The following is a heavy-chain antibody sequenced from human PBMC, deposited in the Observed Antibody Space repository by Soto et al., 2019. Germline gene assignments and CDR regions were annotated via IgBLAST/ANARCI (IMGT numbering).Heavy chain of an antibody. J-gene: IGHJ6*02. Sequence: LRLSCAASGFIFSSYWMHWVRQAPGKGLVWVSRLHSDGSTTSYADSVKGRFTISRDNAKNTLYLQMNSLRAEDTAVYYCARELPTAIRGCYYYSYGMDVWGQGTTVTGS. V-gene: IGHV3-74*01. CDR2: LHSDGSTT. CDR1: GFIFSSYW. D-gene: IGHD2-2*02. CDR3: ARELPTAIRGCYYYSYGMDV.